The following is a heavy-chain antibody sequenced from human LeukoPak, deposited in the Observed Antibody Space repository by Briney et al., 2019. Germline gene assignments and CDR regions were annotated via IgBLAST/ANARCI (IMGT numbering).Heavy chain of an antibody. CDR3: ARVKGSGYRNSIDY. Sequence: GGSLRLSCAASGFTFDDYAMNWVRQAPGKGLEWVSGIKWNGGSTYYRDSVKGRFTISRDNAKNSLYLQMNSLRAEDTALYYCARVKGSGYRNSIDYWGQGTLVTVSS. D-gene: IGHD3-3*01. CDR1: GFTFDDYA. J-gene: IGHJ4*02. CDR2: IKWNGGST. V-gene: IGHV3-20*04.